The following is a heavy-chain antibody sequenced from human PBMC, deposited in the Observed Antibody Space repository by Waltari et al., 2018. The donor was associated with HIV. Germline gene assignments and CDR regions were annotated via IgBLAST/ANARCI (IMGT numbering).Heavy chain of an antibody. Sequence: HLPLHESGPGLVQPSETLSLTCTVSGDSISSSTYYWGWVRQPPGKGLEWIGSVHHSGSTFYNPSLKSRVTISVDTSNNQFSLKLTSVTAADTAVFYCAREWRATSWYQGGFDYWGQGTLVT. CDR3: AREWRATSWYQGGFDY. CDR2: VHHSGST. CDR1: GDSISSSTYY. D-gene: IGHD1-20*01. V-gene: IGHV4-39*02. J-gene: IGHJ4*02.